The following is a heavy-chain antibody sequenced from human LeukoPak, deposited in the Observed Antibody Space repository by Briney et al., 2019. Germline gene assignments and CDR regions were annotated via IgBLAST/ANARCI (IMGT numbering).Heavy chain of an antibody. V-gene: IGHV4-34*01. CDR1: GGSFIDYY. CDR3: ARVGAPDF. J-gene: IGHJ4*02. CDR2: INHRGST. Sequence: SETLSLTCAAPGGSFIDYYWTWIRQPPGKGLEWIGEINHRGSTNYNPSLESRVTMSGDTSKNQFSLKLRSVTAADTAVYYCARVGAPDFWGQGTLVTVSS. D-gene: IGHD1-26*01.